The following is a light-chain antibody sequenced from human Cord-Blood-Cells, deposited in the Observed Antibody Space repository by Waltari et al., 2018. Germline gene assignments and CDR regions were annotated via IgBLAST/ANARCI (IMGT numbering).Light chain of an antibody. Sequence: IVLTQSPGTLSLSPGERANLSCRASQSVSSSYLAWYQQKPGQAPRLLIYGASSRATGIPDRFSDSGSGTDFTLTISRLEPEDFAVYYCQQYGSSLWTFGQGTKVEI. CDR3: QQYGSSLWT. CDR2: GAS. CDR1: QSVSSSY. V-gene: IGKV3-20*01. J-gene: IGKJ1*01.